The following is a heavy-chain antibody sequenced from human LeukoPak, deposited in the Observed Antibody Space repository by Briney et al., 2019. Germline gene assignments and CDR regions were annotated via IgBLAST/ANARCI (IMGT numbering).Heavy chain of an antibody. J-gene: IGHJ4*02. CDR1: GFTFSCYA. CDR3: ARGPFWSGYYDD. CDR2: ISGSGGST. Sequence: GGSLRLSCAASGFTFSCYAMSWVRQDPGKGLEWVSAISGSGGSTYYADSVKGRFTISRDNSKNTLYLQMNSLRAEDTAVYYCARGPFWSGYYDDWGQGTLVTVSS. V-gene: IGHV3-23*01. D-gene: IGHD3-3*01.